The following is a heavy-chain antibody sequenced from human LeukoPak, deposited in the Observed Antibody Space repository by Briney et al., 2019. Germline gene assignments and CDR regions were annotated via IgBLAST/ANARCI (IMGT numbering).Heavy chain of an antibody. CDR3: ARDRLGAFDI. Sequence: ASVKVSCKASGGTFSSYAISWVRQAPGQGLEWMGRIIPIFGTANYAQKFQGRVTITTDESTSTAYMELSSLRSEDTAVYYCARDRLGAFDIWGQGTMVTVSS. J-gene: IGHJ3*02. CDR1: GGTFSSYA. CDR2: IIPIFGTA. D-gene: IGHD3-16*01. V-gene: IGHV1-69*05.